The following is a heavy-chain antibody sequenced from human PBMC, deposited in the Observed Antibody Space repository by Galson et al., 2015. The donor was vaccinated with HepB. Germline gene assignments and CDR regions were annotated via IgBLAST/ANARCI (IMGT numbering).Heavy chain of an antibody. CDR2: ISGSGGST. J-gene: IGHJ3*02. CDR3: AKGLQNSSSWYWEDDAFDI. Sequence: SLRLSCAASGFTFSSYAVSWVRQAPGKGLEWVSAISGSGGSTYYADSVKGRFTISRDNSKNTLYLQMNSLRAEDTAVYYCAKGLQNSSSWYWEDDAFDIWGQGTMVTVSS. CDR1: GFTFSSYA. D-gene: IGHD6-13*01. V-gene: IGHV3-23*01.